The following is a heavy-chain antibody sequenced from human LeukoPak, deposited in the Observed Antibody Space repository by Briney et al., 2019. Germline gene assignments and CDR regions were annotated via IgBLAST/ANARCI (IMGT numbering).Heavy chain of an antibody. V-gene: IGHV1-18*01. D-gene: IGHD4-17*01. Sequence: ASVKVSCKASGYTFTSYGIIWVRQAPGQGLEWMGWISAYNGNTNYAQKLQGRVTMTTDTSTSTAYMELRSLRSDDTAVYYCARGTYGEPTYYFDYWGQGTLVTVSS. CDR3: ARGTYGEPTYYFDY. CDR1: GYTFTSYG. J-gene: IGHJ4*02. CDR2: ISAYNGNT.